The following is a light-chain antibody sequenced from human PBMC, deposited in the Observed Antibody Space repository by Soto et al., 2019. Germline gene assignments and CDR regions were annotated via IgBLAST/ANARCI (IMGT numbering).Light chain of an antibody. CDR1: QSISSH. CDR3: HQYNDWPRGT. Sequence: EIVMTQSPATLSVSPGERATLSCRASQSISSHLAWYQQKPGQAPRLLIYGASTRATDIPARFSGGGSGTEFTLTISSLQSEDLAVYYCHQYNDWPRGTFGQGTKADIK. V-gene: IGKV3-15*01. J-gene: IGKJ1*01. CDR2: GAS.